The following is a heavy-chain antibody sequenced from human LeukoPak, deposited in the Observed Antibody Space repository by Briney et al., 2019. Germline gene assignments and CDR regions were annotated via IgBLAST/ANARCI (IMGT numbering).Heavy chain of an antibody. D-gene: IGHD2-8*01. CDR1: GVTFSSHS. V-gene: IGHV3-74*01. CDR2: ISRDGTST. J-gene: IGHJ1*01. Sequence: GGSLRLSCAASGVTFSSHSMHWVRQAPGKGLVWVSGISRDGTSTNYADAVKGRFSISRDNAKNSLYLQMNSLRAEDTAVYYCARVNPTNSGFYTYWGEGTLVTVSS. CDR3: ARVNPTNSGFYTY.